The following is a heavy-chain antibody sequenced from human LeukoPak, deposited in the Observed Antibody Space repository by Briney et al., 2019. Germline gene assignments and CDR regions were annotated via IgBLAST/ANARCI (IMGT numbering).Heavy chain of an antibody. D-gene: IGHD3-3*01. CDR3: ARSITIFGVVIPEYYFDY. CDR1: GGTFSSYA. J-gene: IGHJ4*02. CDR2: IIPIFGTA. Sequence: ASVKVSCKASGGTFSSYAISWVRQAPGQGLEWMGGIIPIFGTANYAQKFQGRVTLTADESTSTAYMELSSLRSEDTAVYYCARSITIFGVVIPEYYFDYWGQGTLVTVSS. V-gene: IGHV1-69*13.